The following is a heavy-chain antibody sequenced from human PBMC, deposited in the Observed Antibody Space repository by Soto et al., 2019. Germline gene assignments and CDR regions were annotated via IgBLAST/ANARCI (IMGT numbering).Heavy chain of an antibody. CDR3: ARESTYYYDSSGYYQALFDY. J-gene: IGHJ4*02. CDR1: GGSISIDY. V-gene: IGHV4-59*01. Sequence: SETLSLTCTVSGGSISIDYWSLLLQPPGKGLEWIGYIYYSGSTNYNPSLKSRVTISVDTSKNQFSLKLSSVTAADTAVYYCARESTYYYDSSGYYQALFDYWGQGTLVTVSS. D-gene: IGHD3-22*01. CDR2: IYYSGST.